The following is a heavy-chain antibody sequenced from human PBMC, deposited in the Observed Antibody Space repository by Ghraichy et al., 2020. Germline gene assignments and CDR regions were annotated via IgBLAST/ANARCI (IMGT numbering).Heavy chain of an antibody. CDR1: GGSISSYY. Sequence: SETLSLTCTVSGGSISSYYWSWIRQPPGKGLEWIGYIYYSGNTNYNPSLKSRVTISVDTSKNQFSLKLSSVTAADTAVYYCARHRNLWFGEFSPWGQGTLVTVSS. J-gene: IGHJ4*02. V-gene: IGHV4-59*08. CDR3: ARHRNLWFGEFSP. CDR2: IYYSGNT. D-gene: IGHD3-10*01.